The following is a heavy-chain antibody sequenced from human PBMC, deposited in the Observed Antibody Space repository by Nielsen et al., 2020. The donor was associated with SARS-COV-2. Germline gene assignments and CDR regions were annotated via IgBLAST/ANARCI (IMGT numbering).Heavy chain of an antibody. CDR1: GFTFSNAW. Sequence: GESLKISCAASGFTFSNAWMSWVRQAPGKGLEWVGRIKSKTDGGTTDYAAPVKGRFTISRDDSKNTLYLQMNSLKTEDTAVYYCTTGADYYGMDVWGQGTTVTVSS. J-gene: IGHJ6*02. D-gene: IGHD1-26*01. V-gene: IGHV3-15*01. CDR3: TTGADYYGMDV. CDR2: IKSKTDGGTT.